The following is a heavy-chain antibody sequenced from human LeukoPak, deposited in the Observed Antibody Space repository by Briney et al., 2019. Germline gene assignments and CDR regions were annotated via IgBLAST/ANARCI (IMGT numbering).Heavy chain of an antibody. V-gene: IGHV3-7*01. CDR3: ARGPRYYYDSSGYSYFAY. Sequence: GGSLRLSCVASGFSFSTYWMSWVRQAPGKGLEWVANIKQDGSEKYDVDSVKGRFTISRDNAKNSPYLQMNSLRAEDTAVYYCARGPRYYYDSSGYSYFAYWGQGNLVTVSS. D-gene: IGHD3-22*01. CDR1: GFSFSTYW. CDR2: IKQDGSEK. J-gene: IGHJ4*02.